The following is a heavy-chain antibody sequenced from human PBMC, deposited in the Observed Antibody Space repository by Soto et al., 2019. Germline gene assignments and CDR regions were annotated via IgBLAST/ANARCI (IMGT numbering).Heavy chain of an antibody. J-gene: IGHJ6*02. CDR1: GFTFSSYW. V-gene: IGHV3-7*03. CDR2: IKQDGSEK. CDR3: ARDNSDKYYDFWSGYSPALLYYYYGMDV. Sequence: GGSLRLSCAASGFTFSSYWMSWVRQAPGKGLEWAANIKQDGSEKYYVDSVKGRFTISRDNAKNSLYLQMNSLRAEDTAVYYCARDNSDKYYDFWSGYSPALLYYYYGMDVWGQGTTVTVSS. D-gene: IGHD3-3*01.